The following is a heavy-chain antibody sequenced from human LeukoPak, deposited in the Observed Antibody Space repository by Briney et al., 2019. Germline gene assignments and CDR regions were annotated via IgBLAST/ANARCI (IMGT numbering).Heavy chain of an antibody. CDR2: IIPIFGTA. CDR3: AREYDSYDYMDV. V-gene: IGHV1-69*13. Sequence: PSVNVSRKVSGGTFSSYAISWVRQAPGQGLEWMGGIIPIFGTANYAQNLQGRDTHTAYAPPSTAYMELSSLRSEDTAVYYCAREYDSYDYMDVWGKGTTVTVSS. CDR1: GGTFSSYA. D-gene: IGHD3-3*01. J-gene: IGHJ6*03.